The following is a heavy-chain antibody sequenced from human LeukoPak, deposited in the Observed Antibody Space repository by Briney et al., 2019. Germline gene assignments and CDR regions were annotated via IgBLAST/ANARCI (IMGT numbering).Heavy chain of an antibody. CDR2: IKQDGSEK. CDR3: ASAGGDSRSPLPFYY. J-gene: IGHJ4*02. D-gene: IGHD6-6*01. V-gene: IGHV3-7*03. CDR1: GFTFGSYW. Sequence: GGSLRLSYAASGFTFGSYWMSWVRQAPGKGLEWVANIKQDGSEKYYVDSVKGRFTISRDNAENSLSLQMNSLRAEDTAVYYCASAGGDSRSPLPFYYWGQGTLVTVSS.